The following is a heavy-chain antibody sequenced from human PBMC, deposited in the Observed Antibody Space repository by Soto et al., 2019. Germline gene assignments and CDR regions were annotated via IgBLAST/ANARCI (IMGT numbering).Heavy chain of an antibody. CDR2: INPNSGGT. CDR3: AREPYLHYDSSGYYSGFDP. D-gene: IGHD3-22*01. CDR1: GYTFTGYY. Sequence: ASVKVSCKASGYTFTGYYMHWVRQAPGQGLEWMGWINPNSGGTNYAQKFQGRVTMTRDTSISTAYMELSRLRSDDTAVYYCAREPYLHYDSSGYYSGFDPWGQGTLVTVSS. V-gene: IGHV1-2*02. J-gene: IGHJ5*02.